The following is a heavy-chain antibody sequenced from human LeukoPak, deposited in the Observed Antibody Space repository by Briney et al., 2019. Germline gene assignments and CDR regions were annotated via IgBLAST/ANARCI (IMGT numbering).Heavy chain of an antibody. V-gene: IGHV1-69*04. CDR2: IIPILGIA. J-gene: IGHJ3*02. CDR3: ARPMDYYHNPHAFDI. CDR1: GGTFSSYA. Sequence: GASVKVSCKASGGTFSSYAISWVRQAPGQGLEWMGRIIPILGIANYAQKFQGRVTITADKSTSTAYMELSSLRSEDTAVYYCARPMDYYHNPHAFDIWGQGTMVTVSS. D-gene: IGHD3-22*01.